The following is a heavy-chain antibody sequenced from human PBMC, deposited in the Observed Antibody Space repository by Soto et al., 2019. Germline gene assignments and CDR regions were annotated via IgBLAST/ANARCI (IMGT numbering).Heavy chain of an antibody. J-gene: IGHJ6*03. CDR1: GFTFSNYA. Sequence: GGSLRLSCGGSGFTFSNYAMSWVRQAPGKGLEWVSAVTGSGGGTHYADSVKGRFTISRDNSKKTLYLQMNSLRVEDTAVYYCAKSGTVWSGFDYYYYYMDGWGKGTTVTVSS. V-gene: IGHV3-23*01. CDR2: VTGSGGGT. D-gene: IGHD3-3*01. CDR3: AKSGTVWSGFDYYYYYMDG.